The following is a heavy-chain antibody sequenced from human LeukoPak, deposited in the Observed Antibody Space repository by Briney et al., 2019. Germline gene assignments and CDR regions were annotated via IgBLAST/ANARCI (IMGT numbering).Heavy chain of an antibody. V-gene: IGHV3-64D*08. J-gene: IGHJ4*02. CDR3: AKVLDYCDGGTCYNSGMDS. Sequence: GGSLRLSCLASGFTFNLYSMHWVRQAPGKGLEFVSVISSDGVYTYYAYSVKGRFTISRDNSKNTVYLQMSSLGADDTAVYYCAKVLDYCDGGTCYNSGMDSWGQGTLVTVS. CDR1: GFTFNLYS. CDR2: ISSDGVYT. D-gene: IGHD2-15*01.